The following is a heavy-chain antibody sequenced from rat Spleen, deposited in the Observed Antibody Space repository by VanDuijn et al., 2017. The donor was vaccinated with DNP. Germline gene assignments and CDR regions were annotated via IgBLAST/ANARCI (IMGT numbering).Heavy chain of an antibody. D-gene: IGHD1-11*01. V-gene: IGHV5-20*01. Sequence: EVQLVESGGGLVQPGRSLKLSCAASGFTFSDYYMAWVRQAPTKGLEWVAYITYDGGSTYYRDSVKGRFTISRDNAKNTQYLQMDSLRSEDTATYYCVRWDYGIYGFDYWGQGVMVTVSS. CDR2: ITYDGGST. J-gene: IGHJ2*01. CDR3: VRWDYGIYGFDY. CDR1: GFTFSDYY.